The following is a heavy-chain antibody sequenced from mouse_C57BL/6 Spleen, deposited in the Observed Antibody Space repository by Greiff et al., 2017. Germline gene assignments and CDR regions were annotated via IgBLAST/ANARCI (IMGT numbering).Heavy chain of an antibody. D-gene: IGHD1-1*01. Sequence: VQLQQSGAELVKPGASVKLSCKASGYTFTEYTIHWVKQRSGQGLEWIGWFYPGSGSIKYNETFKDKATLTADKSSSTVYMELSRLTSEDSAVYFWARHEERVTTVVHYYAMDYWGQGTSVTVSS. CDR1: GYTFTEYT. V-gene: IGHV1-62-2*01. CDR2: FYPGSGSI. J-gene: IGHJ4*01. CDR3: ARHEERVTTVVHYYAMDY.